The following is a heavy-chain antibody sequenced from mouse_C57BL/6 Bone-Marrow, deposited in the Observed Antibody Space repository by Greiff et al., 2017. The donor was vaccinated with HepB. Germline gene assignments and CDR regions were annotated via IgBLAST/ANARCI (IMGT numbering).Heavy chain of an antibody. CDR3: ARRGDSSGSYFDY. V-gene: IGHV1-26*01. CDR2: INPNNGGT. J-gene: IGHJ2*01. Sequence: VQLQQSGPELVKPGASVKISCKASGYTFTDYYMNWVKQSHGKSLEWIGDINPNNGGTSYNQKFKGKATLTVDKSSSTAYMELRSLTSEDSAVYYCARRGDSSGSYFDYWGQGTTLTVSS. CDR1: GYTFTDYY. D-gene: IGHD3-2*02.